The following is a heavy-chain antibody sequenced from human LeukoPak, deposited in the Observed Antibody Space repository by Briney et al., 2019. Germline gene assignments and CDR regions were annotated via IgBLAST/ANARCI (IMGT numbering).Heavy chain of an antibody. CDR3: ARVVLLWFGELLPPNYYYMDV. D-gene: IGHD3-10*01. J-gene: IGHJ6*03. Sequence: GGSLRLSCAASGFTFSSYWMTWVRQAPGKGLEWVANIKQDGSEKYYVDSVKGRFTISRDNAKNSLYLQMSSLRAEDTAVYYCARVVLLWFGELLPPNYYYMDVWGKGTTVTVSS. CDR2: IKQDGSEK. V-gene: IGHV3-7*01. CDR1: GFTFSSYW.